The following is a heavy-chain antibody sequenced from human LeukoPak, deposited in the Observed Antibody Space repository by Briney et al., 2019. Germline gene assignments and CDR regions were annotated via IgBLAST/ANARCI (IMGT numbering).Heavy chain of an antibody. CDR1: GHTFTSYG. Sequence: ASVKVSCKASGHTFTSYGISWVRQAPGQGLEWMGWISAYNGNTNYAQKLQGRVTMTTDTSTSTAYMELRSLRSDDTAVYYCARGEKYYDYVWGSYRLQNFDYWGQGTLVTVSS. CDR3: ARGEKYYDYVWGSYRLQNFDY. V-gene: IGHV1-18*01. D-gene: IGHD3-16*02. J-gene: IGHJ4*02. CDR2: ISAYNGNT.